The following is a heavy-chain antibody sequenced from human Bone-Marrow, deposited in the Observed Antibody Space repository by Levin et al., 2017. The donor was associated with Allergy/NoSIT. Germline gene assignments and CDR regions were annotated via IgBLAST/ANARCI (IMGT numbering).Heavy chain of an antibody. V-gene: IGHV3-9*01. D-gene: IGHD6-13*01. J-gene: IGHJ4*02. CDR1: GFTFEDYV. Sequence: QRGESLKISCEASGFTFEDYVMHWVRQVPGKGLQWVSGITATSDNIGYADSVKGRFTVSRDNPKNALFLQMTSLRPEDTPLYFCGEGGAAAGGTGYFASWGQGAWVTVSS. CDR3: GEGGAAAGGTGYFAS. CDR2: ITATSDNI.